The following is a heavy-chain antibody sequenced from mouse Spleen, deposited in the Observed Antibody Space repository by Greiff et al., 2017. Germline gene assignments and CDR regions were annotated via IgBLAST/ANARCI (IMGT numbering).Heavy chain of an antibody. CDR3: ARWELPAWFAY. V-gene: IGHV1-69*02. CDR2: IDPSDSYT. CDR1: GYTFTSYW. J-gene: IGHJ3*01. Sequence: VKLMESGAELVKPGASVKLSCKASGYTFTSYWMHWVKQRPGQGLEWIGEIDPSDSYTNYNQKFKGKATLTVDKSSSTAYMQLSSLTSEDSAVYYCARWELPAWFAYWGQGTLVTVSA. D-gene: IGHD4-1*01.